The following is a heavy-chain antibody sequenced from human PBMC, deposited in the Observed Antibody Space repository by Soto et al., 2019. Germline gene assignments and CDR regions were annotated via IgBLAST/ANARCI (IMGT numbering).Heavy chain of an antibody. V-gene: IGHV6-1*01. D-gene: IGHD6-13*01. CDR1: GDSVSSNSAA. CDR2: TYYGSKWYN. J-gene: IGHJ6*02. Sequence: SQTLSLTCAISGDSVSSNSAAWNWIRQSPSRGLEWLGRTYYGSKWYNDYAVSVKSRITINPDTSKNQFSLQLNSVTPEDTAVYYCARGGYSSSWQLYYYYGMDVWGQGTTVTVSS. CDR3: ARGGYSSSWQLYYYYGMDV.